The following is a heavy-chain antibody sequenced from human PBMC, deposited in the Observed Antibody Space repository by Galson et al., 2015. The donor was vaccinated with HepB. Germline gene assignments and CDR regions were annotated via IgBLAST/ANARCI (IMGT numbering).Heavy chain of an antibody. D-gene: IGHD1-26*01. J-gene: IGHJ4*02. Sequence: SLRLSCAASGFTFSSYWMSWVRQAPGKGLEWVANIKQDGSEKYYVDSVKGRFTISRDNAKNSLYLQMNSLRAEDTAVYYCASQSGSYYLFDYWGQGTLVTVSS. CDR1: GFTFSSYW. CDR2: IKQDGSEK. CDR3: ASQSGSYYLFDY. V-gene: IGHV3-7*01.